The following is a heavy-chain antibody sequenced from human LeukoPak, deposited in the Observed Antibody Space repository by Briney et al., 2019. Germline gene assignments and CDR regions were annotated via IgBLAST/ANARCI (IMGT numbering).Heavy chain of an antibody. CDR3: VRDNWNDVY. CDR2: INHDGGEI. J-gene: IGHJ4*02. Sequence: GGSLRLSCAASGSTFSSSWMGWVRQAPGKGLEWVANINHDGGEIFYVDSVKGRFTISRDNAKNSLYLQMNSLRGEDTAVYHCVRDNWNDVYWGQGTLVTVSS. V-gene: IGHV3-7*01. CDR1: GSTFSSSW. D-gene: IGHD1-20*01.